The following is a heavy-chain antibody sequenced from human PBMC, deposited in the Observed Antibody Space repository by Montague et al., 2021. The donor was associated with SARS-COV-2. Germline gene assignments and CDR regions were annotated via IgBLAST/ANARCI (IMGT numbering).Heavy chain of an antibody. CDR2: IYYSGST. J-gene: IGHJ5*02. CDR3: ASQTLGITIFGVVNGRWFDP. CDR1: GGSISSSSYY. V-gene: IGHV4-39*01. D-gene: IGHD3-3*01. Sequence: SETLSLTCTVSGGSISSSSYYWGWIRQPPGKGLEWIGSIYYSGSTYYNPSLKSRVTISVDTSKNQFSLKLSSVTAADTAVYYCASQTLGITIFGVVNGRWFDPWGQGTLVTVFS.